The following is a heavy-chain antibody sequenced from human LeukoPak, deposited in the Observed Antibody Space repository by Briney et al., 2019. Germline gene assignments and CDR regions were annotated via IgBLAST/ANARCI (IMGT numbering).Heavy chain of an antibody. Sequence: SETLSLTSTVSGGSIISSNYHWGWIRQPPGKGLEWIGSIYYRGSTYYNPSLKGRVTISVDTSKNHFSLKLSSVTAADTAVYYCARHDRRDGYKLPHDCDFWGQGTLVTVSS. CDR1: GGSIISSNYH. CDR2: IYYRGST. D-gene: IGHD5-24*01. V-gene: IGHV4-39*01. J-gene: IGHJ4*02. CDR3: ARHDRRDGYKLPHDCDF.